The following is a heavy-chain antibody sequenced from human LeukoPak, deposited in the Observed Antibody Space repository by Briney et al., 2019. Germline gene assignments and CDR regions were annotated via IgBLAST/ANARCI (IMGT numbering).Heavy chain of an antibody. D-gene: IGHD2-21*02. CDR1: GGSITSSYYY. Sequence: PSETLSLTCTVSGGSITSSYYYWGWIRQPPGKGLEWIGTMYYSGSTDYNPSLKSRVTISGDTSKNQFSLKLSSVTAADTAVYYCARDPPNCGGDCYHLDYWGQGTLVTVSS. CDR3: ARDPPNCGGDCYHLDY. CDR2: MYYSGST. J-gene: IGHJ4*02. V-gene: IGHV4-39*07.